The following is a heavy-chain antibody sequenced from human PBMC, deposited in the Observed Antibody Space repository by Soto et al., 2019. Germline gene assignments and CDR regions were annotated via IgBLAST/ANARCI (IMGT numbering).Heavy chain of an antibody. V-gene: IGHV4-39*01. Sequence: ASETLSLTCTVSGGSISSSDYYWGWIRQPPGKGLEWIGSLDYRGNTYYNPSLKSRVTISGDTSKNQFSLKLTSVTAADTAVYYGVKHAHNGGVGYWGKGALVTVSS. CDR3: VKHAHNGGVGY. J-gene: IGHJ4*02. D-gene: IGHD3-16*01. CDR2: LDYRGNT. CDR1: GGSISSSDYY.